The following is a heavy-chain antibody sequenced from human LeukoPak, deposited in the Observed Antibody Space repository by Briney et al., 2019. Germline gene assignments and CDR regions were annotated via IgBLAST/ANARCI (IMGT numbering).Heavy chain of an antibody. CDR1: GFTFSTYW. Sequence: GGSLRLSCAASGFTFSTYWMSWVRQAPGKGLEWVANIKQDGSENYYVDSVKGRFTISRDNAKSSLYLQMNSLRVEDTAVYYCARGYFSSSGRGMDVWGQGTTVTVSS. J-gene: IGHJ6*02. CDR2: IKQDGSEN. V-gene: IGHV3-7*01. CDR3: ARGYFSSSGRGMDV. D-gene: IGHD6-13*01.